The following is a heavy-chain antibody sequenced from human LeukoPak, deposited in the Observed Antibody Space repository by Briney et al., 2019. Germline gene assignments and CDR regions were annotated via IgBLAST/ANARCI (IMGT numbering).Heavy chain of an antibody. Sequence: SETLSLTCTVSGGSISSSSYYWGWIRQPSGKGLEWIGSIYYSGSTYYNPSLKSRVTISVDTSKNQFSLKLSSVTAADTAVYYCALGHNYYYYGMDVWGQGTTVTVSS. D-gene: IGHD3-16*01. V-gene: IGHV4-39*01. J-gene: IGHJ6*02. CDR1: GGSISSSSYY. CDR2: IYYSGST. CDR3: ALGHNYYYYGMDV.